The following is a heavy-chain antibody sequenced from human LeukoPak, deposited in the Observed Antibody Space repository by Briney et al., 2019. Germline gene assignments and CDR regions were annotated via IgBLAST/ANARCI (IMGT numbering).Heavy chain of an antibody. V-gene: IGHV4-59*01. CDR3: ARLRRGFDISGYYAFDI. J-gene: IGHJ3*02. D-gene: IGHD3-22*01. CDR1: GGSIYNYY. CDR2: IYYSGST. Sequence: SETLSLTCTVSGGSIYNYYWSWIRQPPGKGLEWIGYIYYSGSTDYNPSLRSRVTISVDTSKNQFSLKLTSVTAADTAVYYCARLRRGFDISGYYAFDIWGQGTMVTVSS.